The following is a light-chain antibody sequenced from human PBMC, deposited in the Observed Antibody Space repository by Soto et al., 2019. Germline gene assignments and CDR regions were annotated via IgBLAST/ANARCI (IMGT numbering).Light chain of an antibody. V-gene: IGLV1-40*01. Sequence: QSVLTQPHSGYGAPGQRVTISCAGSRANIGAGYDVQWYQHLPGTAPKLIIYGNSYRPSGVPDRFSGSKSGTSASLAITGLQAEDEADYYCQSFDSSLGGSVFGSGTKLTVL. CDR3: QSFDSSLGGSV. CDR1: RANIGAGYD. CDR2: GNS. J-gene: IGLJ1*01.